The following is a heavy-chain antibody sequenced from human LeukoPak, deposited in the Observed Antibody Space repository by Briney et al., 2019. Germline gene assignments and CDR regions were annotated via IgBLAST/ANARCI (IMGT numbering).Heavy chain of an antibody. D-gene: IGHD6-19*01. CDR3: AKDRGSGWSFDY. CDR2: ISYDGSNK. CDR1: GFTFDNYR. Sequence: GGSLRLSCAASGFTFDNYRMSWVRQAPGKGLEWVAVISYDGSNKYYADSVKGRFTISRDNSKNTLYLRMNGLRAEHTAVYYCAKDRGSGWSFDYWGQGTLVTVSS. V-gene: IGHV3-30*18. J-gene: IGHJ4*02.